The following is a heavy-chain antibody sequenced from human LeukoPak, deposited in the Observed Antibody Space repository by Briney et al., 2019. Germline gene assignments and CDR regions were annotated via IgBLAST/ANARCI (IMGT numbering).Heavy chain of an antibody. CDR1: GFTFSSYG. V-gene: IGHV3-23*01. J-gene: IGHJ4*02. CDR3: AKDYYGSGSYYTADY. CDR2: ISGSGGST. Sequence: GGSLRLSCAASGFTFSSYGMSWVRQAPGKGLEWVSAISGSGGSTYYADSVKGRFTISRDNSKNTLYLQMNSLRAEDTAVYYCAKDYYGSGSYYTADYWGQGTLVTVSS. D-gene: IGHD3-10*01.